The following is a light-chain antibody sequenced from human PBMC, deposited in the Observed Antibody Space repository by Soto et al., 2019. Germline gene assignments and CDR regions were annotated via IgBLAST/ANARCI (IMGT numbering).Light chain of an antibody. J-gene: IGLJ1*01. CDR2: DVT. CDR1: SSDVGAYKY. Sequence: QSVLAQPASVSGSPGQSITISCAGTSSDVGAYKYVSWYQQYPGKAPKLIIYDVTNRPSGVSHRFSGSKSGNTASLTISGLQAEDEAVYYCNSYATDSTYVFGTGTKLTVL. CDR3: NSYATDSTYV. V-gene: IGLV2-14*01.